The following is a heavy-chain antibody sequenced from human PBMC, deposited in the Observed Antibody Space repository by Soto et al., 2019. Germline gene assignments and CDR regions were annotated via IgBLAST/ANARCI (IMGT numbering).Heavy chain of an antibody. CDR3: ARYCSGGSCHWSGDAFDI. V-gene: IGHV1-18*01. Sequence: ASVNVSCKASGYTFTSYGISWVRQAPGQGLEWMGWISAYNGNTNYAQKLQGRVTMTTDTSTSTAYMELRSLRSDDTAVYYCARYCSGGSCHWSGDAFDIWGQGTMVTVSS. D-gene: IGHD2-15*01. CDR1: GYTFTSYG. CDR2: ISAYNGNT. J-gene: IGHJ3*02.